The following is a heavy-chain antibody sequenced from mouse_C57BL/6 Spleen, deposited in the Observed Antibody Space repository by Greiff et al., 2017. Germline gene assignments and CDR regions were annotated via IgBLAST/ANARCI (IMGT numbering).Heavy chain of an antibody. D-gene: IGHD3-2*02. J-gene: IGHJ4*01. CDR2: IDPSDSET. CDR1: GYTFTSYW. CDR3: ARSSSGYGGAMDY. Sequence: VQLQQPGAELVRPGSSVKLSCKASGYTFTSYWMHWVKQRPIHGLEWIGNIDPSDSETHYNQKFKDKATLTVDKSSSTAYMQLSSLTSEDSAVYYCARSSSGYGGAMDYWGQGTSVTVSS. V-gene: IGHV1-52*01.